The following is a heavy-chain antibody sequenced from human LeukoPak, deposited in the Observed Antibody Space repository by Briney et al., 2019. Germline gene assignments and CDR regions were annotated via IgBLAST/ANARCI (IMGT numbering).Heavy chain of an antibody. D-gene: IGHD6-19*01. Sequence: PGGSLRLSCAASGFTFSSYAMTWVRQAPGKGLKWVSTISGSGGSIYYADSVKGRFTISRDNSKNTLYLQMNSLRAEDTAVYYCAKDFNIGIAVAGLFDYWGQGTLVTVSS. V-gene: IGHV3-23*01. CDR3: AKDFNIGIAVAGLFDY. CDR1: GFTFSSYA. J-gene: IGHJ4*02. CDR2: ISGSGGSI.